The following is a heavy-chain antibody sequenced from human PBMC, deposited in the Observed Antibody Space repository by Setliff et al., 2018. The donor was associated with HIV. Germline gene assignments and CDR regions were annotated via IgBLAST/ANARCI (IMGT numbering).Heavy chain of an antibody. Sequence: SETLSLTCTVSGDSINSGDYYWSWLRQPAGERPEYIGRIHSSGGFNYNPSLQSRLTLSIDISKNHSSLKLRSVTAADTAVYYCARVGTNWPSWFDPWGQGTQVTVSS. J-gene: IGHJ5*02. CDR3: ARVGTNWPSWFDP. CDR1: GDSINSGDYY. D-gene: IGHD1-1*01. CDR2: IHSSGGF. V-gene: IGHV4-61*02.